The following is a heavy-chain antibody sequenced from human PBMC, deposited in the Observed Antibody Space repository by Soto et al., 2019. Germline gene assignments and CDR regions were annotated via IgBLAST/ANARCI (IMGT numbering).Heavy chain of an antibody. V-gene: IGHV1-69*01. Sequence: QVQLVQSGAEVKKPGSSVKVSCKASGGTFSSYAISWVRQAPGQGLEWMGGIIPIFGTANYAQKFQGRVTITADDSTSTAYMELSRLRSEDTAVYYCARGGRGYYDSSGYFDYWGQGTLVTVSS. CDR2: IIPIFGTA. CDR3: ARGGRGYYDSSGYFDY. J-gene: IGHJ4*02. CDR1: GGTFSSYA. D-gene: IGHD3-22*01.